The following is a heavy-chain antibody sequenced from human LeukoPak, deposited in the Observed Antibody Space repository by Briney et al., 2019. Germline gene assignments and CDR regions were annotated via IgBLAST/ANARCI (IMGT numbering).Heavy chain of an antibody. D-gene: IGHD6-19*01. J-gene: IGHJ4*02. CDR2: INPTGGYT. Sequence: ASVKVSCKASGYTFTTYYMHWVRQSPGQGLEWMGIINPTGGYTTYAQKFQGRVTMTRDMSASTVYMELSSLRSGDTAVYYCARAGNSGLNPGYWGQGTLVTVSS. V-gene: IGHV1-46*01. CDR3: ARAGNSGLNPGY. CDR1: GYTFTTYY.